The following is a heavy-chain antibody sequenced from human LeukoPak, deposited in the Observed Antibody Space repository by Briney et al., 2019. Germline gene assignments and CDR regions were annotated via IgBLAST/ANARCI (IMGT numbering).Heavy chain of an antibody. CDR1: GFTFSSYG. CDR2: ISGSGTNT. V-gene: IGHV3-23*01. Sequence: GGTLRLSCAASGFTFSSYGMSWVRQAPGKGLEWVSGISGSGTNTNYADSVKGRFTISRDNSKNTVYLQMKSLRAEDTAVYYCARDSYYYYMDVWGKGTTVTISS. CDR3: ARDSYYYYMDV. J-gene: IGHJ6*03.